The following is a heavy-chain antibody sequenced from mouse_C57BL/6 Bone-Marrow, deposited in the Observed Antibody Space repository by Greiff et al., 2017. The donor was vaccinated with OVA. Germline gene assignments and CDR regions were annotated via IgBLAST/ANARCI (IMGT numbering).Heavy chain of an antibody. D-gene: IGHD2-1*01. J-gene: IGHJ4*01. CDR1: GYTFTSYW. CDR3: AKDGNYHYYAMDY. CDR2: IDPSDSYT. Sequence: QVQLQQPGAELVMPGASVKLSCKASGYTFTSYWMHWVKQRPGQGLEWIGEIDPSDSYTNYNQKLKGKSTLTVDKSSSTAYMQLSSLTSEDSAVYYCAKDGNYHYYAMDYWGQGTSVTVSS. V-gene: IGHV1-69*01.